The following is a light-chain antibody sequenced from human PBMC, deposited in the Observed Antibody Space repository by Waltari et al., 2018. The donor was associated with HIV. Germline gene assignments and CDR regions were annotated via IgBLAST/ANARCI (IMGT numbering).Light chain of an antibody. CDR2: KAS. CDR1: QSVTSW. V-gene: IGKV1-5*03. J-gene: IGKJ4*01. CDR3: QQYSTYSVT. Sequence: DIQMTQSPSTLSASVGDRVTITCRASQSVTSWLAWYQQKPGKAPKLLIYKASALERGVPARFSGRGSGTEFTLTISGLQSDDFAAYYCQQYSTYSVTFGGGTKVEIK.